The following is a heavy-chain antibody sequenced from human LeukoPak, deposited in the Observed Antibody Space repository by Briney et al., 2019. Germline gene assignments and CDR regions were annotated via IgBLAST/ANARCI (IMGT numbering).Heavy chain of an antibody. V-gene: IGHV4-30-4*08. J-gene: IGHJ4*02. CDR1: GGSISSGDYY. Sequence: SQALSLTCTVSGGSISSGDYYWSWIRQPPGKGLEWIGYIYYSGSTYYNPSLKSRVTISVDTSKNQFSLKLSSVTAADTAVYYCARVNLHDYGAHSDYCGQGTLVTVSS. D-gene: IGHD4-17*01. CDR2: IYYSGST. CDR3: ARVNLHDYGAHSDY.